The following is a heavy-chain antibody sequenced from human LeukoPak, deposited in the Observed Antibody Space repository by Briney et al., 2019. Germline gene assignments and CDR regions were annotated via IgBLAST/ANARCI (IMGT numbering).Heavy chain of an antibody. CDR3: ARGNYDSRMYYFDY. D-gene: IGHD3-22*01. V-gene: IGHV1-8*01. CDR1: GYTFTSYD. J-gene: IGHJ4*02. Sequence: GASVKVSCKASGYTFTSYDINWVRQATGQGLEWMGWMNPNSGNTGYAQKFQGGVTMTRNTSISTAYMELSSLRSEDTAVYYCARGNYDSRMYYFDYWGQGTLVTVSS. CDR2: MNPNSGNT.